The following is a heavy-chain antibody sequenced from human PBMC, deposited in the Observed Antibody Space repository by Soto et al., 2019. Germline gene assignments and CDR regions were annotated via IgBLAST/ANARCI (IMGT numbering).Heavy chain of an antibody. CDR1: GYSFTSYW. V-gene: IGHV5-51*01. D-gene: IGHD2-8*01. Sequence: EVQLVQSGAEVKKPGESLKISCKGSGYSFTSYWIGWVRQMPGKGLEWMGIIYPGDSDTRYSPSFQGQVTISADKSISTAYLQWSSMKASETAMYYSARQGVYAPYYYGMDGWGQGTTVTFSS. CDR2: IYPGDSDT. CDR3: ARQGVYAPYYYGMDG. J-gene: IGHJ6*02.